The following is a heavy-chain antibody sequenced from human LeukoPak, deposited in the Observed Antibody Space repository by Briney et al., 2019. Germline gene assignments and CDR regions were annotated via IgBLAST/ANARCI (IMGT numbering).Heavy chain of an antibody. J-gene: IGHJ5*02. Sequence: ASVKVSCKASGGTFSSYAISWVRQAPGQGLEWMGRIIPILGIANYAQKFQGRVTITADKSTSTAYMELSSLRSEDTAVYYCARDKYNSSSLYNWFDPWGQGTLVTVSS. V-gene: IGHV1-69*04. D-gene: IGHD6-6*01. CDR3: ARDKYNSSSLYNWFDP. CDR1: GGTFSSYA. CDR2: IIPILGIA.